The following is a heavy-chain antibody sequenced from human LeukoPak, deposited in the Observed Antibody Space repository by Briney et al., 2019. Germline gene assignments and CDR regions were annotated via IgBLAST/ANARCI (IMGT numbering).Heavy chain of an antibody. V-gene: IGHV4-30-4*01. CDR2: IYYSGST. CDR3: ARNTVTGYYFDY. J-gene: IGHJ4*02. Sequence: SETLSLTCTVSGVSISSGDYYWGWIRQPPGKGLEWIGYIYYSGSTYYNPSLKSRVTISVDPSKHQFSLKLSSVTAADTAVYYCARNTVTGYYFDYWGQGTLVTVSS. D-gene: IGHD4-17*01. CDR1: GVSISSGDYY.